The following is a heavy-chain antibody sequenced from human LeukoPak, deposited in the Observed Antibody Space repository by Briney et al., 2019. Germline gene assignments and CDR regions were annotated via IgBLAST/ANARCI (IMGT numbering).Heavy chain of an antibody. CDR1: GFTFSSYG. V-gene: IGHV3-30*02. D-gene: IGHD3-10*01. J-gene: IGHJ6*03. Sequence: GGSLRLSCAASGFTFSSYGMHWVCQAPGKGLEWVAFIWYDGSNKYYADSVKGRFTISRDNSKNTLYLQMNSLRAEDTAVYYCAKDRGDHHYYYYYMDVWGKGTTVTVSS. CDR3: AKDRGDHHYYYYYMDV. CDR2: IWYDGSNK.